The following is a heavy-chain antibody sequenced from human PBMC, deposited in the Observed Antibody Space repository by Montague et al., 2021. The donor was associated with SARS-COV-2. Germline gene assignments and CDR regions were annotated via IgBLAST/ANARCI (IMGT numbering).Heavy chain of an antibody. D-gene: IGHD5-12*01. CDR2: IYSGGST. Sequence: SLRLSCAASGFTVSSNYMSWVRQAPGKGLEWVSVIYSGGSTYYADSVKGRFTISRDNSKNTLYLQMNSLRAEDTAVYYCARGGKHSGYGSLDYWGQGTLVTVSS. CDR1: GFTVSSNY. V-gene: IGHV3-53*01. J-gene: IGHJ4*02. CDR3: ARGGKHSGYGSLDY.